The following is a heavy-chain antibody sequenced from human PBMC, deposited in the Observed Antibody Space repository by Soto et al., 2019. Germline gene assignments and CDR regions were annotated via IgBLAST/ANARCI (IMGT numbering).Heavy chain of an antibody. CDR3: ARESEDRTSNFDY. CDR1: GFTFTRYS. Sequence: EVQLVESGGGLVKPGGSLRLSCAASGFTFTRYSMNWVRQAPGKGLEWVSSISSTTNYIYYGDSMKGRFTISKDNTKNALYLEMNRLSAEATAVYYCARESEDRTSNFDYWGQGTLVTVSS. J-gene: IGHJ4*02. V-gene: IGHV3-21*06. CDR2: ISSTTNYI.